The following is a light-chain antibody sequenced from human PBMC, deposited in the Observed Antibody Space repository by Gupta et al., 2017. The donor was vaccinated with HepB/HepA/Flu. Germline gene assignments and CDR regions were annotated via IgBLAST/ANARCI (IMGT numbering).Light chain of an antibody. CDR2: EVN. Sequence: QSALTQPASVSGSPGQSITISCTGTNSDVGSYNVVSWYQQYAGKAPKLIISEVNKRPSGVSNRFSGSQSGNSASLTISWLQAEDEADYYCGSYAGGNTYVFGTGTKVTVL. CDR3: GSYAGGNTYV. V-gene: IGLV2-23*02. J-gene: IGLJ1*01. CDR1: NSDVGSYNV.